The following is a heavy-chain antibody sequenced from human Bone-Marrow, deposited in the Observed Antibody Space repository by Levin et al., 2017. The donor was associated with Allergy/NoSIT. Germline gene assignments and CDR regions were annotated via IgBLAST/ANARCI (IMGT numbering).Heavy chain of an antibody. Sequence: PGGSLRLSCAASRFTFSSYSMNWVRLAPGKGLEWVSYISSSSTTMYYAESVEGRFTISRDNAKNSLYLQMDSLRAEDTAVYYCARTSADGTWYFDFWGQGTLVTVSS. D-gene: IGHD6-13*01. CDR1: RFTFSSYS. CDR2: ISSSSTTM. J-gene: IGHJ4*02. CDR3: ARTSADGTWYFDF. V-gene: IGHV3-48*01.